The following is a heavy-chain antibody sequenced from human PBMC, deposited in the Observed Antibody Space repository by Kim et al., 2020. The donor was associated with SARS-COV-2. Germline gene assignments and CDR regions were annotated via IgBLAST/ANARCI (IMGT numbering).Heavy chain of an antibody. D-gene: IGHD1-26*01. CDR3: AKDEEGASNPGGMDV. CDR1: GFTFSSYG. J-gene: IGHJ6*02. V-gene: IGHV3-30*18. Sequence: GGSLRLSCAASGFTFSSYGMHWVRQAPGKGLEWVAVISYDGSNKYYADSVKGRFTISRDNSKNTLYLQMNSLRAEDTAVYYCAKDEEGASNPGGMDVWGQGTTVTVSS. CDR2: ISYDGSNK.